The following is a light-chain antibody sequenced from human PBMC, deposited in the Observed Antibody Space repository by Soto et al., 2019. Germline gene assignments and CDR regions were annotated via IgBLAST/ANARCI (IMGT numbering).Light chain of an antibody. CDR1: QRMNAW. CDR2: DAS. Sequence: DIQMTQSPTTLSASVGDRVIITCRASQRMNAWLAWYQQKPGIAPKLLIYDASSLEDGVPSRFSGSGSGTDFTLTINSLQPDDFATYYCQQYDTYPWTFGQGTKVEIK. J-gene: IGKJ1*01. V-gene: IGKV1-5*01. CDR3: QQYDTYPWT.